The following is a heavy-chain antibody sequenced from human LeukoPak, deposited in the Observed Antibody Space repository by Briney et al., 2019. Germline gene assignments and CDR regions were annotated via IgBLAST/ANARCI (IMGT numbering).Heavy chain of an antibody. D-gene: IGHD6-13*01. CDR3: AKTRPLDSSSWSHGDY. CDR1: GFTFSSYA. CDR2: ISGSGDST. J-gene: IGHJ4*02. V-gene: IGHV3-23*01. Sequence: GGSLRLSCAASGFTFSSYAMSWVRQAPGKGLEWVSAISGSGDSTYYGDPVKGRFTISRDNSKNTLYLQMNSLRAEDTAVYYCAKTRPLDSSSWSHGDYWGQGTLVTVSS.